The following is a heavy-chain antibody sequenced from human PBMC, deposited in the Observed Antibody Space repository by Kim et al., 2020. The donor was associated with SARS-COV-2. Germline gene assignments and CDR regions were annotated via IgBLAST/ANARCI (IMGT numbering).Heavy chain of an antibody. D-gene: IGHD6-13*01. CDR3: ARARAAAGFLRPWGYMDV. CDR1: GYTFTSYG. V-gene: IGHV1-18*01. J-gene: IGHJ6*03. Sequence: ASVKVSCKASGYTFTSYGISWVRQAPGQGLEWMGWISAYNGNTNYAQKLQGRVTMTTDTSTSTAYMELRSLRSDDTAVYYCARARAAAGFLRPWGYMDVWGKGTTVTVSS. CDR2: ISAYNGNT.